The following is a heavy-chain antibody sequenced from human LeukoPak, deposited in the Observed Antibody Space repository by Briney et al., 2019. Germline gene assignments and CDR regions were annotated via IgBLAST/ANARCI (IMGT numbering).Heavy chain of an antibody. CDR1: GFTFSDYY. J-gene: IGHJ4*02. CDR3: ATTPEPTTIDY. D-gene: IGHD5-12*01. Sequence: GGSLRLSCAASGFTFSDYYMSWIRQAPGKGLEWVSYISSSGSTIYYADSVKGRFTISRDNAKNSLYLQMNSLRAEDTAVYYCATTPEPTTIDYWGQGTLVTVSS. V-gene: IGHV3-11*01. CDR2: ISSSGSTI.